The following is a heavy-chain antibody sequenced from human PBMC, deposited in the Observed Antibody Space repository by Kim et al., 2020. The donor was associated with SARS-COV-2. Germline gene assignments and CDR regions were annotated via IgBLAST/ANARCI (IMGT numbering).Heavy chain of an antibody. V-gene: IGHV4-38-2*02. CDR1: GYSISSGYY. D-gene: IGHD1-26*01. CDR3: AGSYGGNSLGDY. Sequence: SETLSLTCTVSGYSISSGYYGGWIRQPPGKGLEWIGSIYHSGSTYYNPSLKSRVTISVDTSKNQFSLKLSSVTAADTAVYYCAGSYGGNSLGDYWGQGTLVTVSS. J-gene: IGHJ4*02. CDR2: IYHSGST.